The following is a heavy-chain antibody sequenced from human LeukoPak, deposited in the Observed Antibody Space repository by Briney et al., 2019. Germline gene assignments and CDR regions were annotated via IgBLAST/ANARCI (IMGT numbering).Heavy chain of an antibody. CDR2: IDSSGNTR. V-gene: IGHV3-48*03. CDR3: ARSLRRYGMYV. D-gene: IGHD3-16*01. CDR1: GFILSSFE. J-gene: IGHJ6*02. Sequence: GGSLRLSWAASGFILSSFEMSWVRQAPGKGLQWVSYIDSSGNTRYYADSVKGRFTISRDNAQNSLYLQMNSLRVEDTAVYYCARSLRRYGMYVWARGTTVTVSS.